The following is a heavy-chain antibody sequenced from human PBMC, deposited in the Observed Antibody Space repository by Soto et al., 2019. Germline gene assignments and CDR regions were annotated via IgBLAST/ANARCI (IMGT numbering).Heavy chain of an antibody. CDR3: ARGYNWDRCPYNWFDP. J-gene: IGHJ5*02. CDR1: GGSISNVNYY. CDR2: IYYSGST. Sequence: SETLSLTCSVSGGSISNVNYYWSWIRQPPGKGLEWFGTIYYSGSTYYNPSLKSRVTISVDTSMNQFSLRLNSVTAADTAVYYCARGYNWDRCPYNWFDPWGQGTLVTVSS. V-gene: IGHV4-39*01. D-gene: IGHD1-20*01.